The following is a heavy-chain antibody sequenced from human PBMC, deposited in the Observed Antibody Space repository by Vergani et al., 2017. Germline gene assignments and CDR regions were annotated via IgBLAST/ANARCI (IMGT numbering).Heavy chain of an antibody. CDR2: INHSGST. Sequence: QVQLQQWGAGLLKPSETLSLTCAVYGGSFCGYYWSWIRQPPGKGLEWIGEINHSGSTNYNPSLKSRVTISVDTSKNQFSLKLTSVTAADTAVYFCARVASTARLERFYYYIDVWGKGTTVTVSS. D-gene: IGHD3-3*01. CDR1: GGSFCGYY. J-gene: IGHJ6*03. V-gene: IGHV4-34*01. CDR3: ARVASTARLERFYYYIDV.